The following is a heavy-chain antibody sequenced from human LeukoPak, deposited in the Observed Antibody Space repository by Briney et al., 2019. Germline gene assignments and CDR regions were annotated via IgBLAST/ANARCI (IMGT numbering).Heavy chain of an antibody. D-gene: IGHD6-13*01. CDR3: ARGAAAGPYNWFDP. J-gene: IGHJ5*02. V-gene: IGHV4-39*01. CDR2: IYYSGTT. Sequence: SETLSLTCTVSGGSISSSSYYWGWFRQPPGKGLEWIGTIYYSGTTYYNPSLKSRVTISVDTSKNQFSLKLSSVTAADTAVYYCARGAAAGPYNWFDPWGQGTLVTVSS. CDR1: GGSISSSSYY.